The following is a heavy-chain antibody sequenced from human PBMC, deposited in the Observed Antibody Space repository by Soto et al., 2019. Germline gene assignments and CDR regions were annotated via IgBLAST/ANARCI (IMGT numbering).Heavy chain of an antibody. D-gene: IGHD3-9*01. CDR3: ARGPEYDILTGCDY. CDR1: GFTFSLSA. J-gene: IGHJ4*02. V-gene: IGHV3-23*04. CDR2: ISGGGSST. Sequence: EVQLVESGGGFVQPGGSLRLSCAASGFTFSLSAMSWVRQAPGRGLEWVSSISGGGSSTDYAESVKGRFTISRDNSKKTVHLQMNSLRAEDTAVDYCARGPEYDILTGCDYWGLGALVTVSS.